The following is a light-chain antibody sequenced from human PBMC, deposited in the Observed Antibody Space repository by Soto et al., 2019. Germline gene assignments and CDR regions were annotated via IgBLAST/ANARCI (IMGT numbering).Light chain of an antibody. CDR3: CSYAGSYTFL. J-gene: IGLJ1*01. CDR1: SSDVGGYNY. Sequence: LAQPRSVSGSPGQSVTISCTGTSSDVGGYNYVSWYQQHPGKAPTLIIYDVSKRPSGVPDRLSGSKSGNTASLTISGLQAEDEADYYCCSYAGSYTFLFGTGTKVTVL. CDR2: DVS. V-gene: IGLV2-11*01.